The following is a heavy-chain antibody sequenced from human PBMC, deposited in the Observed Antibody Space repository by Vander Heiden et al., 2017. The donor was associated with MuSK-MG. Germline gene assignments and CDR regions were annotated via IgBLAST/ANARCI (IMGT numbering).Heavy chain of an antibody. V-gene: IGHV1-24*01. CDR2: FDPEDGET. D-gene: IGHD5-18*01. CDR1: GYTLTELS. Sequence: QVPLVQSGAEVKKPGASVKVSCKVSGYTLTELSMHWVRQAPGKGLEWMGGFDPEDGETIYAQKFQGRVTMTEDTSTDTAYMELSSLRSEDTAVYYCATDLPNTAMVPIYYYYGMDVWGQGTTVTVSS. J-gene: IGHJ6*02. CDR3: ATDLPNTAMVPIYYYYGMDV.